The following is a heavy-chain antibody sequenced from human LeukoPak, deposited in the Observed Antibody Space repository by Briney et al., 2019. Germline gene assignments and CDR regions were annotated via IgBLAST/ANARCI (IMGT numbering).Heavy chain of an antibody. CDR2: ISAYNGNT. CDR3: ARDHRRYDSSGYYYGVY. CDR1: GYTFTSYG. Sequence: GASVKVSCKASGYTFTSYGISWVRQAPGQGLEWMGWISAYNGNTNYAQKLQGRVTMTTDTSTSTAYMELRSLRSDDTAVYYCARDHRRYDSSGYYYGVYWGQGTLVTVSS. V-gene: IGHV1-18*01. J-gene: IGHJ4*02. D-gene: IGHD3-22*01.